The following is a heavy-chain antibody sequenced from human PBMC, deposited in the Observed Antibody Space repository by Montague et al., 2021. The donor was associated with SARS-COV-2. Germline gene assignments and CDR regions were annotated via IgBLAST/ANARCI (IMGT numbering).Heavy chain of an antibody. CDR2: IYYSGST. CDR3: ARHEGQWLRLYPYYFDY. CDR1: GGSISGSSYY. D-gene: IGHD5-12*01. V-gene: IGHV4-39*01. J-gene: IGHJ4*02. Sequence: SETLSLTCTVSGGSISGSSYYWGWIRQPPGKGLEWIGSIYYSGSTYYSPSLKSRVTISVDTSKNQFSLKLSSVTAADTAVYYCARHEGQWLRLYPYYFDYWGQGTLVTVSS.